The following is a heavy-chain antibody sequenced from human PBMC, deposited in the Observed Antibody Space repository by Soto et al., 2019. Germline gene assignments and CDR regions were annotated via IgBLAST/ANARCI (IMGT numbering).Heavy chain of an antibody. CDR1: GFTFSSYW. CDR2: INSDGSST. Sequence: GGCRRLSCAASGFTFSSYWMHWVRQAPGKGLVWVSRINSDGSSTSYADSVKGRFTISRDNAKNTLYLQMNSLRAEDTAVYYCASTGHSGSYPFHYWGQGTLVTVSS. V-gene: IGHV3-74*01. J-gene: IGHJ4*02. CDR3: ASTGHSGSYPFHY. D-gene: IGHD3-10*01.